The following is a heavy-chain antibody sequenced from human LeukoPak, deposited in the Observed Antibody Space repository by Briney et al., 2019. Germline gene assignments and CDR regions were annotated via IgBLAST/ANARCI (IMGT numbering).Heavy chain of an antibody. V-gene: IGHV3-7*01. J-gene: IGHJ6*04. Sequence: GGSLRLSCTASGFTFNSYWMNWVRQAPGKGLEWVANINLDGSEKYYVDSVKGRFTISRDNAKNSLYLQMNSLRAEDTAVYYCARDHDAGTGMDVWGKGTTVTVSS. CDR2: INLDGSEK. D-gene: IGHD1-1*01. CDR1: GFTFNSYW. CDR3: ARDHDAGTGMDV.